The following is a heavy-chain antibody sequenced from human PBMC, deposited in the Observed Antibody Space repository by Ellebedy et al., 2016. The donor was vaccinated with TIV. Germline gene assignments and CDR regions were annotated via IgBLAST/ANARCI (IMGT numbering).Heavy chain of an antibody. CDR1: GGSISSGSYY. CDR2: IYTSGST. Sequence: SETLSLXXTVSGGSISSGSYYWSWIRQPAGKGLEWIGRIYTSGSTNYNPSLKSRVTMSVDTSKNQFSLKLSSVTAADTAVYYCARAPRYFYGMDVWGQGTTVTVSS. D-gene: IGHD2/OR15-2a*01. V-gene: IGHV4-61*02. CDR3: ARAPRYFYGMDV. J-gene: IGHJ6*02.